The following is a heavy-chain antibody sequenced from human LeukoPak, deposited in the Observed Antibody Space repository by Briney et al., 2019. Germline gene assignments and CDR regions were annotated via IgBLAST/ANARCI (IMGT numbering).Heavy chain of an antibody. Sequence: PGGSLRLSCADSQFTFNGSWMNWIRQAPGKGLERVANMDPTGSQKRYVDSVRGRFTISKDNPGASLYLDMHSLRAEDTAIYYCAIWTSGNYWGQGTLVTVSS. CDR1: QFTFNGSW. J-gene: IGHJ4*02. CDR3: AIWTSGNY. V-gene: IGHV3-7*01. CDR2: MDPTGSQK. D-gene: IGHD1-1*01.